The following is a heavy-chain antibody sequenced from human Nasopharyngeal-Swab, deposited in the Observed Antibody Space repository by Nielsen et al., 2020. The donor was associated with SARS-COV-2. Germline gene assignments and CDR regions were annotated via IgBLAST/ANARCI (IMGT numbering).Heavy chain of an antibody. CDR1: GFTFSNYA. V-gene: IGHV3-23*01. J-gene: IGHJ6*03. CDR3: AKDRDFWDPSYFYYMDV. CDR2: IGGSGSYT. D-gene: IGHD3-3*01. Sequence: GESLKISCAASGFTFSNYAVTWVRQAPGKGLEWVSAIGGSGSYTWYADSVEGRFTISRDNSKNTLFLHMNNLTAEDTAVYYCAKDRDFWDPSYFYYMDVWGKGTTVTVSS.